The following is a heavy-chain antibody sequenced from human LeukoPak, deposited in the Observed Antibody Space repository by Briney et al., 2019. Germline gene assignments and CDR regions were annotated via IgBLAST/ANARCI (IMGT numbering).Heavy chain of an antibody. J-gene: IGHJ4*02. V-gene: IGHV3-33*01. CDR2: IWYDGSNK. CDR3: AREEYCSGGSCYALDY. Sequence: PGRSLRLSCAASGFTFSSYGMHWVRQAPGKGLEWVAVIWYDGSNKYYADSVKGRFTISRDNSKNTLYLQVNSLRAEDTAVYYCAREEYCSGGSCYALDYWGQGTLVTVSS. D-gene: IGHD2-15*01. CDR1: GFTFSSYG.